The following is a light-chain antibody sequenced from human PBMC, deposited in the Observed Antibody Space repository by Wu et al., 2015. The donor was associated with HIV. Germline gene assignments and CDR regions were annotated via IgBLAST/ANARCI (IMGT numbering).Light chain of an antibody. V-gene: IGKV3-20*01. CDR3: QQYASSIT. Sequence: EIVLTQSPGTLSLSPGERATLSCRASQSVSSTYLAWYQQKPGQAPRLLIYGVSSRATGIPDRFSGRGSGTDFTLTISRLEPEDFAVYYCQQYASSITFGQGTRLEIK. CDR2: GVS. CDR1: QSVSSTY. J-gene: IGKJ5*01.